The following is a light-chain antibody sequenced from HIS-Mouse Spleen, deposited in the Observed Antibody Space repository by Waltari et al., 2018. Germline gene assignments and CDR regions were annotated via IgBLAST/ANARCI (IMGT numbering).Light chain of an antibody. J-gene: IGLJ3*02. V-gene: IGLV2-23*01. Sequence: QSALTQPASLSGSPGLSITISCTGTRSDVGSYNLVSWHPQHPGKAPKLMIYEGSKRPSGVSNRFSGSKSGNTASLTISGLQAEDEADYYCCSYAGSSTWVFGGGTKLTVL. CDR3: CSYAGSSTWV. CDR1: RSDVGSYNL. CDR2: EGS.